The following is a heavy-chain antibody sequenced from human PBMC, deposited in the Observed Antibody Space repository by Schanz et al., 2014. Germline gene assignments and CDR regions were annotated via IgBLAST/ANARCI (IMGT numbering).Heavy chain of an antibody. V-gene: IGHV1-46*03. CDR2: INPSGGST. CDR1: GYPFTNYY. D-gene: IGHD6-13*01. CDR3: ATDGEAAAGCDY. J-gene: IGHJ4*02. Sequence: QVQLVQSGSEVRKPGASVKLSCRASGYPFTNYYMHWVRQAPGQGLEWMGIINPSGGSTSYAQKFQGRVAMARDTSTSTVYMELSSLRSEDTAVYSCATDGEAAAGCDYWGQGTLVTVSS.